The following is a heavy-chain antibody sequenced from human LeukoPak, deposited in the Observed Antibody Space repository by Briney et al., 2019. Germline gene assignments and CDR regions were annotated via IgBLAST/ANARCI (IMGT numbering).Heavy chain of an antibody. Sequence: GGSLRLSRAASGFTFSSYSMNWVRQAPGKGLEWVSSISSSSSYIYYADSVKGRFTISRDNAKNSLYLQMNSLRAEDTAVYYCAREVVPAGHDYWGQGTLVTVSS. CDR1: GFTFSSYS. D-gene: IGHD2-2*01. CDR3: AREVVPAGHDY. J-gene: IGHJ4*02. V-gene: IGHV3-21*01. CDR2: ISSSSSYI.